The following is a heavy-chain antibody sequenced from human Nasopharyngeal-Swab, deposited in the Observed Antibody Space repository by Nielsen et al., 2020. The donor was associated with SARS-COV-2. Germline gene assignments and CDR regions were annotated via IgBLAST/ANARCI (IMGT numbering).Heavy chain of an antibody. CDR1: GGTFSSYA. Sequence: SVKVSCKASGGTFSSYAISWMRQAPGQGLEWMGGIIPIFGTANYAQKFQGRVTITADESTSTAYMELSSLRSEDTAVYYCARAGYGSGKPYNWFDPWGQGTLVTVSS. J-gene: IGHJ5*02. D-gene: IGHD3-10*01. CDR2: IIPIFGTA. V-gene: IGHV1-69*13. CDR3: ARAGYGSGKPYNWFDP.